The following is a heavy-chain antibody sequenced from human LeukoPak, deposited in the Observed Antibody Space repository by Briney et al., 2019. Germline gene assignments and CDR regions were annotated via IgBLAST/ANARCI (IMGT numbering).Heavy chain of an antibody. V-gene: IGHV1-3*01. Sequence: ASVKVSCKASGYTFTSYAMHWVRQAPGQRLEWMGWINAGNGNTKYSQKFQGRVTITRDTSASTAYMELSSLRSEDTAVYYCARDRRYCSSTSCSYYGMDVWGQGTTVTVSS. CDR1: GYTFTSYA. D-gene: IGHD2-2*01. CDR3: ARDRRYCSSTSCSYYGMDV. CDR2: INAGNGNT. J-gene: IGHJ6*02.